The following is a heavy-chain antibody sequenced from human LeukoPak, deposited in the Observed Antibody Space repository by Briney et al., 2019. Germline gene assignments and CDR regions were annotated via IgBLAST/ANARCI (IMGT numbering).Heavy chain of an antibody. V-gene: IGHV3-48*03. CDR1: GFTFSSYQ. CDR2: ITSTGTTI. J-gene: IGHJ3*02. D-gene: IGHD4-17*01. Sequence: GSLRLSCASSGFTFSSYQMTWVRQAPGKGLQWVSYITSTGTTIHYADSVKGRFTISRDNSKNTLYLQMNSLRAEDTAVYYCARDWVDYGDYVEAFDIWGQGTMVTVSS. CDR3: ARDWVDYGDYVEAFDI.